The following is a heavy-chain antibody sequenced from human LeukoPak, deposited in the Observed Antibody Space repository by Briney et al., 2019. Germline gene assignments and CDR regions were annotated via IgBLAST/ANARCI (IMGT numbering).Heavy chain of an antibody. CDR1: GFTFSMYA. Sequence: GGSLRLSCAASGFTFSMYAVNWVRQAPGKGLEWVSSISSSDSNTYYGDSVKGRFTISRDNSKNTVYLQMNSLRAEDTALYYCEKQLWTQGFYLFDHWGQGTLVTVSS. V-gene: IGHV3-23*01. D-gene: IGHD7-27*01. J-gene: IGHJ4*02. CDR3: EKQLWTQGFYLFDH. CDR2: ISSSDSNT.